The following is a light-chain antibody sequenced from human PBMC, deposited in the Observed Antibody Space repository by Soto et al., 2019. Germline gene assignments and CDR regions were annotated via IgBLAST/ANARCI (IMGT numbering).Light chain of an antibody. J-gene: IGKJ4*01. CDR2: DAS. Sequence: EIVLTQSPATLSLSPGERATLSCGASQSVTRSYLGWYQKKPGLAPRLVIYDASRRATGIPDRFSGSGSGTEFTLTISRLEPEDFAVYYCQQYATTPQTFGGGTKVEIK. V-gene: IGKV3D-20*01. CDR3: QQYATTPQT. CDR1: QSVTRSY.